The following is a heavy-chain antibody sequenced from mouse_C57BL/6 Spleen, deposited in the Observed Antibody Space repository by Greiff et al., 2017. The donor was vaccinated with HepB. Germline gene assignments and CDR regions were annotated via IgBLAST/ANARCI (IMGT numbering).Heavy chain of an antibody. J-gene: IGHJ2*01. CDR2: IFPGSGST. CDR1: GYTFTDYY. D-gene: IGHD1-1*02. CDR3: ARSGGPRGDYFDY. Sequence: VQLQQSGPELVKPGASVKISCKASGYTFTDYYINWVKQRPGQGLEWIGWIFPGSGSTYYNEKFKGKATLTVDKSSSTAYMLLSSLTSEDSAVYFCARSGGPRGDYFDYWGQGTTLTVSS. V-gene: IGHV1-75*01.